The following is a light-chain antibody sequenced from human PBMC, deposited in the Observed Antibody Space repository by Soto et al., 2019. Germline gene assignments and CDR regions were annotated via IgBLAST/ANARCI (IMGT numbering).Light chain of an antibody. CDR2: DVS. CDR3: SSYTSSNTLV. V-gene: IGLV2-14*01. J-gene: IGLJ2*01. CDR1: SSDVGGYDF. Sequence: QSALTQPPPVSASPGQSITISCTGTSSDVGGYDFVSCYQQHPGNAPKLMIYDVSSRPSGVSSRCSGFKSGDTASLTISGLQAVDEGDYYSSSYTSSNTLVFGGGTRVTVL.